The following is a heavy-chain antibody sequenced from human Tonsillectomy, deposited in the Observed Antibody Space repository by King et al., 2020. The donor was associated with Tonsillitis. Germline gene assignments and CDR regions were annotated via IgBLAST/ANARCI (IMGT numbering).Heavy chain of an antibody. Sequence: QLVQSGAEVKKPGASVKVSCKTSGYTFTNYGISWVRQAPGQGLEWMGWISGYNGNTMYAQKFQGRGTMTTDTSTSTAYMALGSLRSDDTAVYYCARDLREWELYYSYYALDVWGQGTPVTVSS. V-gene: IGHV1-18*04. CDR2: ISGYNGNT. D-gene: IGHD1-26*01. CDR3: ARDLREWELYYSYYALDV. CDR1: GYTFTNYG. J-gene: IGHJ6*02.